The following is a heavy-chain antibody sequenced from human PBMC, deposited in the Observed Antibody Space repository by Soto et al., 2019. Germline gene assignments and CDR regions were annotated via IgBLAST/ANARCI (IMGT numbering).Heavy chain of an antibody. CDR1: GGTFSSYA. CDR2: IIPIFGTA. CDR3: ARRGSGSYDAFDI. Sequence: SVKVSCKASGGTFSSYAISWVRQAPGQGLEWMGGIIPIFGTANYAQKFQGRVTITADESTSTAYMELSSLRSEDTAVYYCARRGSGSYDAFDIWGQGTMVTVSS. D-gene: IGHD1-26*01. V-gene: IGHV1-69*13. J-gene: IGHJ3*02.